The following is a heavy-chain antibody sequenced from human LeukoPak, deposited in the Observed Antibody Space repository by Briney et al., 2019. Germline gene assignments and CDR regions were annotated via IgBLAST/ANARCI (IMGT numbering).Heavy chain of an antibody. CDR1: GYTFTCYY. CDR3: ARDLSVRGVINWFDP. V-gene: IGHV1-2*02. Sequence: ASVKVSCKASGYTFTCYYMHWVRQAPGQGLEWMGWINPNSGGTNYAQKFQGRVTMTRDTSISTAYMELSSLTSDDTAVYYCARDLSVRGVINWFDPWGQGTLVTVSS. J-gene: IGHJ5*02. CDR2: INPNSGGT. D-gene: IGHD3-10*01.